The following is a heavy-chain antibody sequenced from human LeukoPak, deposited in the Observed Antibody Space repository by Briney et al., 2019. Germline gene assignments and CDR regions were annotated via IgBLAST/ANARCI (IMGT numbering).Heavy chain of an antibody. D-gene: IGHD3-16*02. CDR3: ARYDVWGSYRAFDY. CDR1: GGSINSSSYY. Sequence: SETLSLTCTVSGGSINSSSYYWGWIRQPPGKGLEWIGTMYHSGSTYYNPSLKSRVTISVDTSKNQFSLRLSSVTAADTAVYYCARYDVWGSYRAFDYWGQGTLVTVSS. CDR2: MYHSGST. V-gene: IGHV4-39*07. J-gene: IGHJ4*02.